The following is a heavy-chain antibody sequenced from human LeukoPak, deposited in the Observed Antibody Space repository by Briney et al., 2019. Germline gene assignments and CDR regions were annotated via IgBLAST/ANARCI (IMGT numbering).Heavy chain of an antibody. CDR2: IRPNNDGI. Sequence: ASVKVSCKASGYTLTDHHLIWVRQAPGQGLEWMGWIRPNNDGIRYAQEFQGRVTMTRDTSIRTAYMELTSLTSDDTAIYYCARDPVDGYSHYDFWGQGTLVTVSS. CDR3: ARDPVDGYSHYDF. CDR1: GYTLTDHH. V-gene: IGHV1-2*02. J-gene: IGHJ4*02. D-gene: IGHD6-25*01.